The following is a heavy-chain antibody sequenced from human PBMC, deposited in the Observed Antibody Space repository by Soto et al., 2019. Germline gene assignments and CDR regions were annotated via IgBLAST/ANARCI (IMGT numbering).Heavy chain of an antibody. Sequence: GGSLRLSCAASGFTFSSYAMSWVRQAPGKGLEWVSGISGSGGSTYYADSVKGRFTISRDNSKNTLYLQMNSLRAEDTAVYYCAKGTFFVVATTFDYWGQGTLVTVSS. J-gene: IGHJ4*02. CDR3: AKGTFFVVATTFDY. CDR2: ISGSGGST. CDR1: GFTFSSYA. D-gene: IGHD5-12*01. V-gene: IGHV3-23*01.